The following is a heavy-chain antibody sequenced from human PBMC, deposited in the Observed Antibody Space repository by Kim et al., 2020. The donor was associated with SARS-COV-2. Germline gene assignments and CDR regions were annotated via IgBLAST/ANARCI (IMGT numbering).Heavy chain of an antibody. V-gene: IGHV3-23*01. CDR2: ISGSGGST. CDR1: GFTFSSYV. D-gene: IGHD6-19*01. CDR3: AKDLGWQWLPTGEFDY. Sequence: GGSLRLSCAASGFTFSSYVMSWVRQAPGKGLEWVSAISGSGGSTYYADSVKGRFTISRDNSKNTLYLQMNSLRAEDTAVYYCAKDLGWQWLPTGEFDYWGQGTLVTVSS. J-gene: IGHJ4*02.